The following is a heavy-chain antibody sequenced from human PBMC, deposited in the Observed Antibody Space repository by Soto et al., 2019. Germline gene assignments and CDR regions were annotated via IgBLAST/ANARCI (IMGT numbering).Heavy chain of an antibody. CDR1: GYSISSSNW. CDR2: IYYSGTT. D-gene: IGHD1-26*01. Sequence: SETLSVTCAVSGYSISSSNWWGWIRQPPGKGLEWIGYIYYSGTTYYNPSLKSRVTMSVDTSKNQFSLKLTSVTAVDTAVYYCARREIQGPIDYWGQGTLVTVPQ. CDR3: ARREIQGPIDY. J-gene: IGHJ4*02. V-gene: IGHV4-28*01.